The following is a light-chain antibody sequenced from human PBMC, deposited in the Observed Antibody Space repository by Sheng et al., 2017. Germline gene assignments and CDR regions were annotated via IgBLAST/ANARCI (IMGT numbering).Light chain of an antibody. CDR1: SGDVAASNF. J-gene: IGLJ2*01. Sequence: QSALTQPPSASGSPGQSVTFSCTGTSGDVAASNFVSWYQQHPGKVPKLMIYDVSSRPSGVSNRFSGSKSGNTASLTISGLQAEDEADYHCSSYTTSSTRVFGGGTKLTVL. V-gene: IGLV2-14*03. CDR2: DVS. CDR3: SSYTTSSTRV.